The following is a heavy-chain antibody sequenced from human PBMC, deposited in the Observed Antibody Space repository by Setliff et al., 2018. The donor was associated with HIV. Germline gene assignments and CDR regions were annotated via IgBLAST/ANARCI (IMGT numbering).Heavy chain of an antibody. V-gene: IGHV3-23*01. Sequence: GSLRLSCAASGFTFSSSAMSWVRQAPGKGLEWVSFVNANSVSTYYADSVKGRFTISRDNSKNTLYLQMNSLRAEDTAVYYCVKRAAAAATDWGQGTLVTVSS. CDR3: VKRAAAAATD. J-gene: IGHJ4*02. CDR2: VNANSVST. D-gene: IGHD6-13*01. CDR1: GFTFSSSA.